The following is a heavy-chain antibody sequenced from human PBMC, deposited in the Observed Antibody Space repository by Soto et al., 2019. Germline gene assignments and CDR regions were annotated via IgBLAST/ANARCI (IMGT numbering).Heavy chain of an antibody. CDR3: ARERGGRDGYNYFDY. CDR2: VNAYNGDT. V-gene: IGHV1-18*04. J-gene: IGHJ4*02. CDR1: GYTFTDNG. Sequence: QVQLVQSGAEVKKSGASVRVSCEASGYTFTDNGITWVRQAPGQGLEWMGWVNAYNGDTNYAQNLQGRVTMTTDTSTSTAYMELRSLRSDDTAVYYCARERGGRDGYNYFDYCGQGTLVTVSS. D-gene: IGHD5-12*01.